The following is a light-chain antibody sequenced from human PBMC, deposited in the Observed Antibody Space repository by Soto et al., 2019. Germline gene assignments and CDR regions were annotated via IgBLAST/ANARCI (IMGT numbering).Light chain of an antibody. V-gene: IGKV4-1*01. CDR3: QQYYKTPLT. Sequence: IVMTQSPDSLAVSLGERATINCKSSQSVLYSSNNKNYLAWYQQKPGQPPKLLIYWASTRESGVPDRFSGSGSGTDFTLTISSLQAEDVALYYCQQYYKTPLTSGGGTKV. CDR1: QSVLYSSNNKNY. J-gene: IGKJ4*01. CDR2: WAS.